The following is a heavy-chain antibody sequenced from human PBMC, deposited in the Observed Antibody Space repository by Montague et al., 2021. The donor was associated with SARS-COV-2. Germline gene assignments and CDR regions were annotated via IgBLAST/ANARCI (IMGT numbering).Heavy chain of an antibody. Sequence: SETLSLTCAVYSGSLSGYYWSWIRQPPGEGLEWIAEISHSGSTSYNPSLKSRVTISVDTSKNQYSLKLSSATAADTAVYYCARVPYRLLFVPRYYGMDVWGQRTTVTVSS. CDR1: SGSLSGYY. D-gene: IGHD2-2*01. J-gene: IGHJ6*02. V-gene: IGHV4-34*01. CDR3: ARVPYRLLFVPRYYGMDV. CDR2: ISHSGST.